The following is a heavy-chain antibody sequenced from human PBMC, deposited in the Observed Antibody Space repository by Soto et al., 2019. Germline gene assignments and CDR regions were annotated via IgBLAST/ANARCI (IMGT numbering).Heavy chain of an antibody. CDR1: GGSISSYY. CDR3: ARETYGDSGLDY. J-gene: IGHJ4*02. D-gene: IGHD4-17*01. CDR2: IYYSGST. V-gene: IGHV4-59*01. Sequence: PSETLSLTCTVSGGSISSYYWSWIRQPPGKGLEWIGYIYYSGSTNYNPSLKSRVTISVDTSKNQFSLKLSSVTAADTAVYYCARETYGDSGLDYWGQGTLVTVSS.